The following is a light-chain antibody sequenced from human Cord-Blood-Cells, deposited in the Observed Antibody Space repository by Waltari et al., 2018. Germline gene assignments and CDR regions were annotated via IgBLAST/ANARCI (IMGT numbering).Light chain of an antibody. V-gene: IGKV3-11*01. CDR2: DAS. CDR1: QSVSSY. CDR3: QQRSNWPT. Sequence: EIVLPQSPATLSLSPGHRATLSCMASQSVSSYLAWYQQKPGQAPRLLIYDASNRATGIPARFSGSGSGTDFTLTSSSLEPEDFAVDYCQQRSNWPTFGPGTKVDIK. J-gene: IGKJ3*01.